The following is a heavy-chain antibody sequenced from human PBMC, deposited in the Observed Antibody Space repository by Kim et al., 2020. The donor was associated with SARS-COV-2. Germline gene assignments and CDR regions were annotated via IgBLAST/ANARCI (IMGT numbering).Heavy chain of an antibody. CDR1: GFTFSSYG. CDR2: ISYDGSNK. V-gene: IGHV3-33*05. J-gene: IGHJ6*02. D-gene: IGHD2-2*01. CDR3: ARPLWGSSTRVYGMDV. Sequence: GGSLRLSCAASGFTFSSYGMHWVRQAPGKGLEWVAVISYDGSNKYYADSVKGRFTISRDNSKNTLYLQMNSLRAEDTAVYYCARPLWGSSTRVYGMDVWGQGTTVTVSS.